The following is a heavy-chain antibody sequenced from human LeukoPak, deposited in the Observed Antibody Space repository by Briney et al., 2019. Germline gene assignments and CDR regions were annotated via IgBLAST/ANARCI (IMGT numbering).Heavy chain of an antibody. J-gene: IGHJ4*02. CDR1: GASTSDKY. D-gene: IGHD6-19*01. CDR3: AQTTGWPGFDF. Sequence: SETLSLTCSASGASTSDKYWSWIRQSPGRTLEWIGHIYNGRNTKYNPSLTSRVTISVDTSKNQFSLSLTSVTAADTAMYYCAQTTGWPGFDFWGPGALLTVSS. CDR2: IYNGRNT. V-gene: IGHV4-59*08.